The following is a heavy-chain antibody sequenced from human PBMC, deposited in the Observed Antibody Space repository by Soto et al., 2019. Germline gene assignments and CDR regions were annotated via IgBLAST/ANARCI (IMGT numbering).Heavy chain of an antibody. CDR2: ISAYNGNT. CDR1: GYTFTSYG. Sequence: GTSVKVSCKASGYTFTSYGISWVRQAPGQGLEWMGWISAYNGNTNYAQKLQGRVTMTTDTSTSTAYMELRSLRSDDTAVYYCARGNGYDFWSGYYMGPHYYYYYGMDVWGQGTTVTVS. CDR3: ARGNGYDFWSGYYMGPHYYYYYGMDV. D-gene: IGHD3-3*01. V-gene: IGHV1-18*01. J-gene: IGHJ6*02.